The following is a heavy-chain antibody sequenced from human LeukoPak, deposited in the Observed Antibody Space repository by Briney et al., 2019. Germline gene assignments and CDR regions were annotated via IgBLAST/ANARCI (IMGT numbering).Heavy chain of an antibody. CDR3: ARQIVGANEDWFDL. V-gene: IGHV4-4*07. D-gene: IGHD1-26*01. Sequence: PSETLSLTCTVSGGSISSYYWSWIRQPAGKGLEWIGRIYTSGSTNYNPSLKSRVTMSVDTSKNQFSLKLSSVTAADTAVYYCARQIVGANEDWFDLWGQGTLVTVSS. CDR1: GGSISSYY. J-gene: IGHJ5*02. CDR2: IYTSGST.